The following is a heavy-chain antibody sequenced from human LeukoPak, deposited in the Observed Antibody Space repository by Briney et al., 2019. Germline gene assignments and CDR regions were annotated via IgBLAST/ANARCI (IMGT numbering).Heavy chain of an antibody. Sequence: GGSLRLSCAGSGFTFSRYTFNWVRQAPGKGLEWVANIKQEGNEKYYVDSAKGRFTISRDDAKNSLYLQMNSLRAEDTAVYYCARDGRGTMVRGPIDPWGQGTLVTVSS. CDR3: ARDGRGTMVRGPIDP. CDR1: GFTFSRYT. CDR2: IKQEGNEK. D-gene: IGHD3-10*01. J-gene: IGHJ5*02. V-gene: IGHV3-7*03.